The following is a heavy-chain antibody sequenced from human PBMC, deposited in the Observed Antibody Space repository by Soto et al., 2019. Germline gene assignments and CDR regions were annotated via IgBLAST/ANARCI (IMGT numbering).Heavy chain of an antibody. D-gene: IGHD6-19*01. J-gene: IGHJ4*02. CDR2: IYYSGST. CDR3: ARPTSGYSSGWYKH. V-gene: IGHV4-39*01. Sequence: PSETLSLTCTVSGGSISSSSYYWGWIRQPPGKWLEWIGSIYYSGSTYYNPSLKSRVTISVDTSKNQFSLKLSSVTAADTAVYYCARPTSGYSSGWYKHWGQGTLVTVPS. CDR1: GGSISSSSYY.